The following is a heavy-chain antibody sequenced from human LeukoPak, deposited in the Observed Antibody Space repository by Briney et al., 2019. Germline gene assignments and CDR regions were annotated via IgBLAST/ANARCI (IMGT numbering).Heavy chain of an antibody. J-gene: IGHJ4*02. CDR3: AGAILSSGWYPTTFDY. V-gene: IGHV4-59*01. CDR1: GGSISSYY. D-gene: IGHD6-19*01. Sequence: SETLSLTCTVSGGSISSYYWSWIRQPPGKGLEWIGYIYYSGSTNYNPSLKSRVTISVDTSKNQFSLKLSSVTAADTAVYYCAGAILSSGWYPTTFDYWGQGTLVTVSS. CDR2: IYYSGST.